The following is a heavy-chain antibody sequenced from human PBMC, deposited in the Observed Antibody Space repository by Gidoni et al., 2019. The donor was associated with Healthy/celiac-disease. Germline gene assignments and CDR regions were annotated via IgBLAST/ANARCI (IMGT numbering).Heavy chain of an antibody. CDR2: IIPILGIA. CDR1: GGTFSSYT. Sequence: QVQLVQSGAEVKKPGSSVKVSCKASGGTFSSYTISWVRQAPGQGIEWMGRIIPILGIANYAQKFQGRVTITADKSTSTAYMELSSLRSEDTAVYYCAREYSQYYYDSSGYHGLDYWGQGTLVTVSS. CDR3: AREYSQYYYDSSGYHGLDY. V-gene: IGHV1-69*08. J-gene: IGHJ4*02. D-gene: IGHD3-22*01.